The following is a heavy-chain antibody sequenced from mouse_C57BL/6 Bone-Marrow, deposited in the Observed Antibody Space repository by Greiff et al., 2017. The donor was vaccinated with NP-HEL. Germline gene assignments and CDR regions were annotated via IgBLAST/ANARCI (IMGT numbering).Heavy chain of an antibody. Sequence: QVQLQQSGAELAKPGASVKLSCKASGYTFTSYWMHWVKQRPGQGLEWIGYINPSSGYTKYNQKFKDKATLTADKSSRTAYMQLSSLTYEDSAVYYCASNYDGYHYFDYWGQGTTLTVSS. J-gene: IGHJ2*01. CDR1: GYTFTSYW. V-gene: IGHV1-7*01. CDR3: ASNYDGYHYFDY. D-gene: IGHD2-3*01. CDR2: INPSSGYT.